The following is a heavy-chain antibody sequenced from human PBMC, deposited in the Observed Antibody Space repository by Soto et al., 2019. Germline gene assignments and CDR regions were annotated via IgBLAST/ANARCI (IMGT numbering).Heavy chain of an antibody. CDR1: GGSISSYY. V-gene: IGHV4-59*08. CDR3: ARLAGYCSGGTCSEYYYYYYMDV. CDR2: IYYSGST. D-gene: IGHD2-15*01. J-gene: IGHJ6*03. Sequence: SETLSLTCTVSGGSISSYYWSWVRQPPGKGLEWIGYIYYSGSTNHNPSLKSRVAISVDASKNQFSLKLSSVTAADTAVYYCARLAGYCSGGTCSEYYYYYYMDVWGKGTTVTVSS.